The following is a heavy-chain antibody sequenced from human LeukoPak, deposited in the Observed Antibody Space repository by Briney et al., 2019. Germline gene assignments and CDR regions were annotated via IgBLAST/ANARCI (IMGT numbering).Heavy chain of an antibody. CDR3: ARDIRIAVAGTNWFDP. CDR1: GYSISSGYY. J-gene: IGHJ5*02. D-gene: IGHD6-19*01. Sequence: SETLSLTCTVSGYSISSGYYWTWIRQPPGKGLEWIGGIYHSGSTYYNPSLKSRVTISVDTSKNQFSLKLSSVTAADTAVYYCARDIRIAVAGTNWFDPWGQGTLVTVSS. CDR2: IYHSGST. V-gene: IGHV4-38-2*02.